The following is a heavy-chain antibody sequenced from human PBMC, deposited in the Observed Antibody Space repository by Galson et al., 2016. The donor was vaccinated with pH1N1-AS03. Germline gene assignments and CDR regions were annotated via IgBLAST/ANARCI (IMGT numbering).Heavy chain of an antibody. CDR3: ARATDFYGNSGYYYYFDD. D-gene: IGHD3-22*01. Sequence: VKVSCKVSGYTFTDFHLHWVQQAPETGLEWMGLVDPEDADTEYAERFQGRVTITADTSTDTAYMELSSLRFEDTAVYYCARATDFYGNSGYYYYFDDWGQGTLVTVSS. V-gene: IGHV1-69-2*01. CDR1: GYTFTDFH. J-gene: IGHJ4*02. CDR2: VDPEDADT.